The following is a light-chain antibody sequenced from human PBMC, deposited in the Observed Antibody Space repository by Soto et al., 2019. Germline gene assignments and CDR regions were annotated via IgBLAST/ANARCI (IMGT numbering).Light chain of an antibody. Sequence: EVVLTQSPCTLSLSPGERVTLSCRASESVAGDYLAWYQQTPGQAPRLLIYAASDRATGIPDRFSGGGSGTDFTLTISRLEPEDFAVYYCQQYGFSLTFGGGTKVDIK. CDR2: AAS. CDR1: ESVAGDY. J-gene: IGKJ4*01. V-gene: IGKV3-20*01. CDR3: QQYGFSLT.